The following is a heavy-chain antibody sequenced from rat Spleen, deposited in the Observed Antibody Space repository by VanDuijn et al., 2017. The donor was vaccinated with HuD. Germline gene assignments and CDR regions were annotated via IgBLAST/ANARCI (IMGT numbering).Heavy chain of an antibody. CDR1: GFTFSNYG. Sequence: EVQLVESGGGLVQPGRSLKLSCAASGFTFSNYGMHWIRQAPTKGLEWVASISPSGGSTYYRDSVKGRFTISRDNAKSTLYLQMDSLRSEDTATYYCATPYTTDAYYGGWGQGVMVTVSS. V-gene: IGHV5-19*01. CDR3: ATPYTTDAYYGG. CDR2: ISPSGGST. J-gene: IGHJ2*01. D-gene: IGHD1-6*01.